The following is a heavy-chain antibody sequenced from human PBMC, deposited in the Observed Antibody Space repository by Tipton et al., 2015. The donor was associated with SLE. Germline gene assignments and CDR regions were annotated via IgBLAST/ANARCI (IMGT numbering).Heavy chain of an antibody. D-gene: IGHD1-26*01. CDR1: GYSISRGYY. Sequence: TLSLTCTVSGYSISRGYYWGWIRQPPAKGLEWIGSSYRSGGTYYNPSLKSRVFMSLDTSHNQFSRNLDSLTAADTAVYYCARAWDVLPADLWASDNWFDPWGQGTLVTVSS. CDR3: ARAWDVLPADLWASDNWFDP. CDR2: SYRSGGT. J-gene: IGHJ5*02. V-gene: IGHV4-38-2*02.